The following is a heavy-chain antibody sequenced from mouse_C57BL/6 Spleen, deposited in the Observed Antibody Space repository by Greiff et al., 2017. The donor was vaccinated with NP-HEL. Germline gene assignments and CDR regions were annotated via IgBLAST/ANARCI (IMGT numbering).Heavy chain of an antibody. Sequence: VQLQQSGTVLARPGASVKMSCKTSGYTFTSYWMHWVQQRPGQGLEWIGAIYPGNSDTSYNQTFKGQSNLTAVTSTSTAYMELSSLTNEDSVVYYGTKNDYYSNYDDAMDYRGQGTSVTVSS. CDR2: IYPGNSDT. D-gene: IGHD2-5*01. J-gene: IGHJ4*01. CDR1: GYTFTSYW. V-gene: IGHV1-5*01. CDR3: TKNDYYSNYDDAMDY.